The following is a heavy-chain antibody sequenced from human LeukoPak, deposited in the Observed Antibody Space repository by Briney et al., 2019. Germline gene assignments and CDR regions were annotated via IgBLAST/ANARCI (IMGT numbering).Heavy chain of an antibody. D-gene: IGHD3-9*01. V-gene: IGHV4-59*11. Sequence: SETLSLTCTVSGGSIRSLYWSWIRRPPGKGLEWIGYIYYTGSTNYNPSLKSRVTISVDTSKNQFSLNLNSVTAADTAVDYCASLTGYYEPRFDYWGQGTLVTVSS. J-gene: IGHJ4*02. CDR2: IYYTGST. CDR1: GGSIRSLY. CDR3: ASLTGYYEPRFDY.